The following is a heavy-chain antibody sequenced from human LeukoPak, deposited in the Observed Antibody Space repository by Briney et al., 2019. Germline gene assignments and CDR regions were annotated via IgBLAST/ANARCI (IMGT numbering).Heavy chain of an antibody. D-gene: IGHD1-14*01. Sequence: GGSLRLSCAASGFTFSSYAMSWVRQAPGKGLEWVSAISGSGGSTYYADSVKGRFTISGDKSKNTLYLQMNSLRPEDAAFYYCARGPGPITGAKNPFDIWGQGTMVTVSS. CDR1: GFTFSSYA. CDR3: ARGPGPITGAKNPFDI. CDR2: ISGSGGST. J-gene: IGHJ3*02. V-gene: IGHV3-23*01.